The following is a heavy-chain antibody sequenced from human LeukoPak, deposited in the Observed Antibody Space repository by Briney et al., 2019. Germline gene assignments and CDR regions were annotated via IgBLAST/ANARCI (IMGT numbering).Heavy chain of an antibody. CDR3: TTENWYVFEN. CDR2: ITLDGSDS. V-gene: IGHV3-7*04. D-gene: IGHD1-1*01. CDR1: GFPFSSYW. J-gene: IGHJ4*02. Sequence: GGSLRLSCAASGFPFSSYWKAWVRQAPGKGLGWVATITLDGSDSYYVDSVKGRFTVSRDNAKNSLYLQMNSLRVEDTAVFYCTTENWYVFENWGQGSLVTVSS.